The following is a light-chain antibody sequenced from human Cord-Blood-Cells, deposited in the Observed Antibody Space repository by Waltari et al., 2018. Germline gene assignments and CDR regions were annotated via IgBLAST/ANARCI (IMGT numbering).Light chain of an antibody. CDR1: SSNIGRNT. CDR2: SNN. CDR3: AAWDDSLNGVV. Sequence: QSVLTQPPSASGNPGQRVTISCSGSSSNIGRNTVNWYQQLPGTAPTLLIYSNNQRPSGVPDRFSGSKSGTSASLAISGLQSEDEADYYCAAWDDSLNGVVFGGGTKLTVL. V-gene: IGLV1-44*01. J-gene: IGLJ2*01.